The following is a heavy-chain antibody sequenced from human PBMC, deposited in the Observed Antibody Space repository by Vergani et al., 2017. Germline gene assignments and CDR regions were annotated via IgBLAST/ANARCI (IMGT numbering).Heavy chain of an antibody. CDR3: ARDWGYCSSTSCYVIDYYYGMDV. CDR1: GGSISSYY. CDR2: IYTSGST. D-gene: IGHD2-2*01. J-gene: IGHJ6*02. V-gene: IGHV4-4*07. Sequence: QVQLQESGPGLVKPSETLSLTCTVSGGSISSYYWSWIRQPAGKGLEWIGRIYTSGSTNYNPSLKSRVTMSVDTSKNQFSLKLSSVTAADTAVYYCARDWGYCSSTSCYVIDYYYGMDVWGQGTTVTVSS.